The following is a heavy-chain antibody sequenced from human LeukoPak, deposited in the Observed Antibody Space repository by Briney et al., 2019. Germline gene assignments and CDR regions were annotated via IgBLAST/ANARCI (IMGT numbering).Heavy chain of an antibody. CDR2: IRYDGSNK. Sequence: PGGSLRLSCTASGFTFSSYGMHWVRQAPGKGLEWVAFIRYDGSNKYYADSVKGRFTISRDNSKNTLYLQMNSLRAEDTAVYYCAKAIGYCSSTSCYEEDYYYYMDVWGKGTTVTVSS. V-gene: IGHV3-30*02. CDR1: GFTFSSYG. CDR3: AKAIGYCSSTSCYEEDYYYYMDV. J-gene: IGHJ6*03. D-gene: IGHD2-2*01.